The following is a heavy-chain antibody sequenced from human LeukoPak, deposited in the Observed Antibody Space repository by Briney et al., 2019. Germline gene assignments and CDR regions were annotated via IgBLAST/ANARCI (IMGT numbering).Heavy chain of an antibody. V-gene: IGHV3-30-3*01. J-gene: IGHJ1*01. CDR1: GLSFSNCW. CDR2: ISYDGSNK. CDR3: ARGGLRFLEWLLPLAEYFQH. Sequence: GGSLRLSCAASGLSFSNCWMSWVRQSPGKGLEWVAVISYDGSNKYYADSVKGRFTISRDNSKNTLYLQMNSLRAEDTAVYYCARGGLRFLEWLLPLAEYFQHWGQGTLVTVSS. D-gene: IGHD3-3*01.